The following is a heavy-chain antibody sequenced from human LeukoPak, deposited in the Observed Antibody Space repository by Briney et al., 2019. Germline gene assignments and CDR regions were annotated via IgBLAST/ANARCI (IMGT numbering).Heavy chain of an antibody. V-gene: IGHV3-30*18. CDR3: AKDSEMATIFEEAGDFDAFDI. J-gene: IGHJ3*02. CDR2: ISYDGSNK. Sequence: GGSLRLSCAASGFTFSSYGMHWVRQAPGKGLEWVAVISYDGSNKYYADSVKGRFTISRDNAKNSLYLQMNSLRAEDTALYYCAKDSEMATIFEEAGDFDAFDIWGQGTMVTVSS. D-gene: IGHD5-24*01. CDR1: GFTFSSYG.